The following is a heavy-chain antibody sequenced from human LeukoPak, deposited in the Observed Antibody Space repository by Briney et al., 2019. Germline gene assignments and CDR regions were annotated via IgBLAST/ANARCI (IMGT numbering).Heavy chain of an antibody. Sequence: SVKVSCKASGGTFSSYAISWVRQAPGQGLEWMGGIIPIFGTANYAQKFQGRVTSTTDESTSTAYMELSSLRSEDTAVYYCARVYCSSTSCYTGRQYYFDYWGQGTLVTVSS. D-gene: IGHD2-2*02. V-gene: IGHV1-69*05. CDR3: ARVYCSSTSCYTGRQYYFDY. CDR2: IIPIFGTA. J-gene: IGHJ4*02. CDR1: GGTFSSYA.